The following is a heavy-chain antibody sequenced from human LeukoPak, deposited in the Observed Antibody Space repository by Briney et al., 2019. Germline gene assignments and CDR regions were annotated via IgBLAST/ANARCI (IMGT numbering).Heavy chain of an antibody. J-gene: IGHJ4*02. V-gene: IGHV1-18*01. D-gene: IGHD1-26*01. Sequence: ASVKVSCKASGYTFTSYGISWVRQAPGQGLEWMGWISAYNGNINYAQKLQGRVTMTTDTSTSTAYMELRSLRSDDTAVYYCARDLSTLYSGSYLSYWGQGTLVTVSS. CDR1: GYTFTSYG. CDR2: ISAYNGNI. CDR3: ARDLSTLYSGSYLSY.